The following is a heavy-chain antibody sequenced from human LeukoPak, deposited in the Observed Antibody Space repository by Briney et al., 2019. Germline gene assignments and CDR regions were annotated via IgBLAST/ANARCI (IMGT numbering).Heavy chain of an antibody. J-gene: IGHJ5*02. D-gene: IGHD3-10*01. V-gene: IGHV3-23*01. CDR1: GFTFSSYA. CDR2: ISGSGGST. CDR3: AKFRDYYGKEDWFDP. Sequence: SGGSLRLSCAASGFTFSSYAMSWVRQAPGKGLEWVSAISGSGGSTYYADSVKGRFTISRDNSKNTLYLQMNSLRAEDTAVYYCAKFRDYYGKEDWFDPWGQGTLVTVSS.